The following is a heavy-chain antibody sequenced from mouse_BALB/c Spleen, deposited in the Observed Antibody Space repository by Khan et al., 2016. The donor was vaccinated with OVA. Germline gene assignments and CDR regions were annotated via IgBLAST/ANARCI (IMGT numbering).Heavy chain of an antibody. CDR1: GYSFTTYY. V-gene: IGHV1-34*01. J-gene: IGHJ3*01. D-gene: IGHD3-3*01. CDR2: IDPFNGGN. Sequence: VQLQQSGPELMKPGASVKISCKASGYSFTTYYMHWVKQSHGKSLEWIGYIDPFNGGNDYNQKFKGKATLTVDKSSSTAYMHISSLTSEVSAVYYCARGTFDYWGQATLVTVSA. CDR3: ARGTFDY.